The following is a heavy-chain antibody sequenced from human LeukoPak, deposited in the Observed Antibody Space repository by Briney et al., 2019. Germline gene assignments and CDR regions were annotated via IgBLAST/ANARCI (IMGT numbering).Heavy chain of an antibody. CDR1: GGSISSSNW. Sequence: SETLSLTCAVSGGSISSSNWWSWVRQPPGKGLEWIGEIYHSGSTNYNPSLKSRATISVDKSKNQFSLKLSSVTAADTAVYYCARVLKQQLVLDAFDIWGQGTMVTVSS. CDR2: IYHSGST. V-gene: IGHV4-4*02. J-gene: IGHJ3*02. D-gene: IGHD6-13*01. CDR3: ARVLKQQLVLDAFDI.